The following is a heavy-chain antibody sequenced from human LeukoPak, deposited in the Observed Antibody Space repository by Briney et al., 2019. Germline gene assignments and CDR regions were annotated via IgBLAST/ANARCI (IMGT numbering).Heavy chain of an antibody. Sequence: KPSETLSLTCTVSGGSISSYYWSWIRQPPGKGLEWIGSIYYSGSTYYNPSLKSRVTISVDTSKNQFSLKLSSVTAADTAVYYCATKYYYDSSGYYFGYWGQGTLVTVSS. CDR1: GGSISSYY. D-gene: IGHD3-22*01. CDR2: IYYSGST. CDR3: ATKYYYDSSGYYFGY. V-gene: IGHV4-59*05. J-gene: IGHJ4*02.